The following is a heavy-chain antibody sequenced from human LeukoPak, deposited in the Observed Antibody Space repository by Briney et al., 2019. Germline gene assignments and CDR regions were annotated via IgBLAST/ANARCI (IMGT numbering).Heavy chain of an antibody. CDR3: VRDVRLGNFDH. D-gene: IGHD3-10*02. CDR1: GYTFTSDG. V-gene: IGHV1-18*01. CDR2: ISTNNGAT. J-gene: IGHJ4*02. Sequence: ASVKVSCKASGYTFTSDGISWVRQAPGQGLEWMGWISTNNGATNYAPNLQGRITVTTDKSTTTVYMELRSLRSDDTALYYRVRDVRLGNFDHWGQGTVVTVSS.